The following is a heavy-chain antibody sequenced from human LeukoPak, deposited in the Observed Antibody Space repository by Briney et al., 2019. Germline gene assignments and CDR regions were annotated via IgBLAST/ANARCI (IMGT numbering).Heavy chain of an antibody. Sequence: ASVKVSCKASGYTFTDYYIHWVRQAPGQGLEWMGWINPNSGGTNYAQKFQGRVTMTKDTSISTAHMELSSLRSDDTAVYFCARAIAVVDYWGQGTLVTVSS. CDR3: ARAIAVVDY. J-gene: IGHJ4*02. D-gene: IGHD6-19*01. V-gene: IGHV1-2*02. CDR1: GYTFTDYY. CDR2: INPNSGGT.